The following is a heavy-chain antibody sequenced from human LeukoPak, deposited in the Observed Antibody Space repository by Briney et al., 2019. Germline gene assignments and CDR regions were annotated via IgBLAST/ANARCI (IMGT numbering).Heavy chain of an antibody. Sequence: GGSLRLSCAASGFTLSSCAMSWVRQAPGKGLEWVSAISGSGGSTYYADSVKGRFTISRDNSKNTLYLQMNSLRAEDTAVYYCAKFLPTHIVVANYYFDYWGQGTLVTVSS. J-gene: IGHJ4*02. D-gene: IGHD2-21*01. V-gene: IGHV3-23*01. CDR1: GFTLSSCA. CDR3: AKFLPTHIVVANYYFDY. CDR2: ISGSGGST.